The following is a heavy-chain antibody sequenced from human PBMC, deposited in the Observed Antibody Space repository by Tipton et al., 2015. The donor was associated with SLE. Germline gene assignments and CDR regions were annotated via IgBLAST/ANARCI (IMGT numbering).Heavy chain of an antibody. Sequence: TLSLTCGVYGGSFSGYYWSWIRQPPGKGLEWIGEINHSGSTNYNPSLKSRVTISVDTSKNQFSLKLTSVTAADTAVYFCARHDTGSVRFDLWGQGTLVTVSS. V-gene: IGHV4-34*01. CDR3: ARHDTGSVRFDL. CDR2: INHSGST. J-gene: IGHJ5*02. D-gene: IGHD1-14*01. CDR1: GGSFSGYY.